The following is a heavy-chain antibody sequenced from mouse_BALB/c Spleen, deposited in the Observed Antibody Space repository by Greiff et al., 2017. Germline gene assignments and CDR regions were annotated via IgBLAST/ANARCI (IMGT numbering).Heavy chain of an antibody. CDR3: AREDDYAWFAY. J-gene: IGHJ3*01. Sequence: EVKLVESGGGLVKPGGSLKLSCAASGFTFSSYAMSWVRQTPEKRLEWVASISSGGSTYYPDSVKGRFTISRDNARNILYLQMSSLRSEDTAMYYCAREDDYAWFAYWGQGTLVTVSA. CDR1: GFTFSSYA. CDR2: ISSGGST. D-gene: IGHD2-4*01. V-gene: IGHV5-6-5*01.